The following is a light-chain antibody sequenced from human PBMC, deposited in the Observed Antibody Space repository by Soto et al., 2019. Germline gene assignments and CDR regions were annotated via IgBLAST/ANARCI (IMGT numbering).Light chain of an antibody. Sequence: DIQMTQSPSSLSASVGDRVTITCRASQSISSYLNWYQQKPGKAPKLLIYAASSLQSGVPSRFSGSGSGTDFTLTISSLQPEDFATYYCQQLNSYPPLFGPGTKVDNK. J-gene: IGKJ3*01. CDR3: QQLNSYPPL. CDR1: QSISSY. CDR2: AAS. V-gene: IGKV1-39*01.